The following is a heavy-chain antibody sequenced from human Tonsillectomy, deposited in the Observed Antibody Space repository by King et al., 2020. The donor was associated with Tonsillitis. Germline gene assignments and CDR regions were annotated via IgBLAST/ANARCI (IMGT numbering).Heavy chain of an antibody. Sequence: QLVQSGADVKKPGASLRISCKGSGYNFANYWITWMRQMPGKGLEWMGRIDPTDSYTNYSPSFQGHVIISVDKSISTAYLQWSSLEASDTAMYYCARQGRGYCSGGSCYDLSDYWGQGTLVTVSS. CDR2: IDPTDSYT. V-gene: IGHV5-10-1*03. CDR1: GYNFANYW. J-gene: IGHJ4*02. D-gene: IGHD2-15*01. CDR3: ARQGRGYCSGGSCYDLSDY.